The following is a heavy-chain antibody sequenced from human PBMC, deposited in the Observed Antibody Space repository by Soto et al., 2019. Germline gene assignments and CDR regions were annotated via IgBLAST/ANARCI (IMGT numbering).Heavy chain of an antibody. V-gene: IGHV4-61*01. CDR1: GGSVSSGSYY. D-gene: IGHD3-10*01. CDR2: IYYSGST. Sequence: SETLSLTCTVSGGSVSSGSYYWSWIRQPPGKGLEWIGYIYYSGSTNYNPSLKSRVTISVDTSKNQFSLKLSSVTAADTAVYYCARTYYYGSGSYRHLDYWGQGTLVTVSS. CDR3: ARTYYYGSGSYRHLDY. J-gene: IGHJ4*02.